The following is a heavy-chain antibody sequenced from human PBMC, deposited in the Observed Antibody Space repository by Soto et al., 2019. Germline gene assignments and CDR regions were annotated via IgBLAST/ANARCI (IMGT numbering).Heavy chain of an antibody. V-gene: IGHV4-31*03. D-gene: IGHD3-22*01. CDR1: GGSISSGGYY. CDR2: IYYRGST. J-gene: IGHJ3*02. CDR3: ARGDYDSSGYYTYAFDI. Sequence: KSSETLSLTCTVSGGSISSGGYYWSWIRQHPGKGLEWIGYIYYRGSTCYNPSLKSRVTISVDTSKTQFSLKLSSVTAADTAVYYCARGDYDSSGYYTYAFDIWGQGTMVTVSS.